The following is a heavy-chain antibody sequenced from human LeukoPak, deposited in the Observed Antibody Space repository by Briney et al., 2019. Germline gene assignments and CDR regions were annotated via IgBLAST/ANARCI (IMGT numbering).Heavy chain of an antibody. J-gene: IGHJ4*02. D-gene: IGHD2-15*01. Sequence: SETLSLTCTVSGGSIRSYYWNWIRQPPGKGLEWIGYIYYSGSTNYNPSLKSRVTISVDTSKNQFSLKLSSVTAADTAVYYCARSHCSGGSCYSSNPFDYWGQGTLVTVSS. CDR2: IYYSGST. CDR1: GGSIRSYY. CDR3: ARSHCSGGSCYSSNPFDY. V-gene: IGHV4-59*01.